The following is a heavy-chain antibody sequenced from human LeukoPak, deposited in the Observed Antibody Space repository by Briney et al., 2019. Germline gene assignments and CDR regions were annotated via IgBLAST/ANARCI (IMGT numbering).Heavy chain of an antibody. CDR2: ISSNGGST. V-gene: IGHV3-64*01. Sequence: GGSLRLSCAASGFTFSSYAMHWVRQAPGKGLEYVSAISSNGGSTYYANSVKGRFTISRDNSKNTLYLQMGSLRAEDMAVYYCARGGGGYSGDDYYYYYMDVWGKGTTVNISS. D-gene: IGHD5-12*01. CDR3: ARGGGGYSGDDYYYYYMDV. J-gene: IGHJ6*03. CDR1: GFTFSSYA.